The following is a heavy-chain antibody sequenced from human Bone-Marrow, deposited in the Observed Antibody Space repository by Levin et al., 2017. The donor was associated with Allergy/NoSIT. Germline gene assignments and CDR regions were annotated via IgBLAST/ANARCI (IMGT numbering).Heavy chain of an antibody. CDR2: INPNSGGT. J-gene: IGHJ4*02. D-gene: IGHD5-24*01. CDR3: ARDPTSVGYNLNDIDY. V-gene: IGHV1-2*02. CDR1: GYTFTGYY. Sequence: ASVKVSCKASGYTFTGYYMHWVRQAPGQGLEWMGWINPNSGGTNYAQKFQGRVTMTRDTSISTAYMELSRLRSDDTAVYYCARDPTSVGYNLNDIDYWGQGTLVTVSS.